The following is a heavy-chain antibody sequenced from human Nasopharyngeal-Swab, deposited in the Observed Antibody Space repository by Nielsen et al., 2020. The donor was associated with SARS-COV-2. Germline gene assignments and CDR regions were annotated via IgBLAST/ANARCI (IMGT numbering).Heavy chain of an antibody. J-gene: IGHJ6*03. CDR1: GFTFDDYA. V-gene: IGHV3-43D*03. CDR3: AKVGNYGTPSNENYYMDV. D-gene: IGHD2-8*01. CDR2: ISWDGGTT. Sequence: GESLKISCAASGFTFDDYAMHWVRQAPGKGLEWVSLISWDGGTTYYADSVKGRFTISRDNSKNSLYLQMTSLRAEDTALYYCAKVGNYGTPSNENYYMDVWGKGTTVTVSS.